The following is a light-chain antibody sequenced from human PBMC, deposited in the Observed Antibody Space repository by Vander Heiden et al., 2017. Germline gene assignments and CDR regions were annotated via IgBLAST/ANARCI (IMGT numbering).Light chain of an antibody. V-gene: IGKV3-20*01. J-gene: IGKJ2*01. CDR2: GAS. CDR3: QQYGGSLPYT. Sequence: IVLTQSLGTMSLSPGERATLSCRASQGVSSKSLAWYQQKPGQAPRLLIYGASTRATGIPDRFSESGWVTDCTLTINGVEPEGFAVYYCQQYGGSLPYTFGQGTKLEIK. CDR1: QGVSSKS.